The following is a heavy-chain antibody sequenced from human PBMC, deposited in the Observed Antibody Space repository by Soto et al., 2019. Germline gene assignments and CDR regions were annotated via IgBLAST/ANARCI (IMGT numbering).Heavy chain of an antibody. CDR2: INQSGST. CDR3: VCGASDYFYGMDV. J-gene: IGHJ6*02. V-gene: IGHV4-34*01. Sequence: QVQLQQWGAGLLKTSETLSLTCAVYGGSFSDYYWTWIRQPPGKGLEWIGEINQSGSTNYRPSLRSRVTMSVGTSKTQFSLKMSSVTAAATAVYYCVCGASDYFYGMDVWGQGTTVTVSS. CDR1: GGSFSDYY.